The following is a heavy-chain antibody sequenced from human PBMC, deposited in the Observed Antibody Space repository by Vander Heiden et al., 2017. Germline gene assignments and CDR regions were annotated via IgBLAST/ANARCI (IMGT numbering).Heavy chain of an antibody. D-gene: IGHD5-12*01. J-gene: IGHJ4*02. V-gene: IGHV4-39*01. CDR1: GGSISSSSYC. Sequence: QLQLQESGPGLVKPSETLSLTCTVSGGSISSSSYCWGWIRQPPGKGLEWIGSIYYSGSTYYNPSLKSRVTISVDTSKNQFSLKLSSVTAADTAVYYCARHGEMATPFDYWGQGTLVTVSS. CDR2: IYYSGST. CDR3: ARHGEMATPFDY.